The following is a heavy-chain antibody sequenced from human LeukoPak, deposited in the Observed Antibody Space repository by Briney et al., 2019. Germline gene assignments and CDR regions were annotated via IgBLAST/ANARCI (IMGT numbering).Heavy chain of an antibody. CDR2: ISGSGGST. D-gene: IGHD2-15*01. V-gene: IGHV3-23*01. CDR3: ATRCSGGSCYPPFDY. Sequence: PGGSLRLSCAASGFTFSSYAMSWVRHAPGKGLERVSAISGSGGSTYYADSVKGRFTISRDNSKNTLYLQMNSLRAEDTAVYYCATRCSGGSCYPPFDYWGQGTLVTVSS. CDR1: GFTFSSYA. J-gene: IGHJ4*02.